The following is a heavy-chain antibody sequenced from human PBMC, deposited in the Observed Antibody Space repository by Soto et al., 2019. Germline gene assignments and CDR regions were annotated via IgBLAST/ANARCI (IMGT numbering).Heavy chain of an antibody. CDR2: IYYSGTT. CDR1: GYSIRSSNW. D-gene: IGHD1-26*01. CDR3: ARREIQGPIDY. J-gene: IGHJ4*02. Sequence: SETLSLTCAVSGYSIRSSNWWGWIRQPPGKGLEWIGYIYYSGTTYYNPSLKSRVTMSVDTSKNRFSLKLTSVTAVDTAVYYCARREIQGPIDYWGQGTLVTVS. V-gene: IGHV4-28*01.